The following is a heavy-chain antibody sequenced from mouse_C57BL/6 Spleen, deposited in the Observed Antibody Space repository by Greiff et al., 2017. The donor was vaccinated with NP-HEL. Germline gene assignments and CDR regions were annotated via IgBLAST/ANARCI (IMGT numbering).Heavy chain of an antibody. CDR3: AMGYYGSSCHWYFDV. CDR1: GYTFTDYN. Sequence: EVQLQQSGPELVKPGASVKIPCKASGYTFTDYNMDWVKQSHGKSLEWIGDINPNNGGTIYNQKFKGKATLTVDKSSSTAYMELRSLTSEDTAVYYGAMGYYGSSCHWYFDVWGTGTTVTVSS. J-gene: IGHJ1*03. V-gene: IGHV1-18*01. CDR2: INPNNGGT. D-gene: IGHD1-1*01.